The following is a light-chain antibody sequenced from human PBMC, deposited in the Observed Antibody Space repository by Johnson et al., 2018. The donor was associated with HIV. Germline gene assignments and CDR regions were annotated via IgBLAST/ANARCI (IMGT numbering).Light chain of an antibody. CDR2: DNN. CDR1: SSNIGNNY. CDR3: GTWASSLRTAF. J-gene: IGLJ1*01. V-gene: IGLV1-51*01. Sequence: QAVLTQPPSVSAAPGQKVTISCSGSSSNIGNNYVSWYQQVPGTAPKLLIYDNNRRPSGIPDRFSGSKSGTSATLGITGLQTGDEADYYCGTWASSLRTAFFGPGTKVTVL.